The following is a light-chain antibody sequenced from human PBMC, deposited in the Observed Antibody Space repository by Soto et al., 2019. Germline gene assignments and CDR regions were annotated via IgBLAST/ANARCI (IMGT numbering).Light chain of an antibody. CDR1: QDVRKY. J-gene: IGKJ3*01. Sequence: DIQMTQSPSSLSASVGDRVTITCQASQDVRKYLSWYQQKARKAPKLLIYDASNLETGVPSRFSGSGSGTDFTVPISSLQPEDIATYYCQQRHNLPHTFGPGTKVDIK. CDR3: QQRHNLPHT. V-gene: IGKV1-33*01. CDR2: DAS.